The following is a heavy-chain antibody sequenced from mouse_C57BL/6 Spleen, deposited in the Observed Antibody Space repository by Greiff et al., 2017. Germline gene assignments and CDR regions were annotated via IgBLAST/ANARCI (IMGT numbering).Heavy chain of an antibody. J-gene: IGHJ3*01. D-gene: IGHD3-2*02. CDR2: IHPNSGST. CDR3: ARWTAQATGWFAY. CDR1: GYTFTSYW. Sequence: QVQLQQPGAELVKPGASVKLSCKASGYTFTSYWMHWVKQRPGQGLEWIGMIHPNSGSTNYNEKFKSKATLTVDKSSSTAYMQLSSLTSEDSAVXYCARWTAQATGWFAYWGQGTLVTVSA. V-gene: IGHV1-64*01.